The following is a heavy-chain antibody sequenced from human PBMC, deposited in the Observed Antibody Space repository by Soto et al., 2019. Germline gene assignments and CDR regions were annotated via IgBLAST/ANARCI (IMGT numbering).Heavy chain of an antibody. J-gene: IGHJ3*02. CDR3: AKYINAWYNDAFHI. CDR1: GFTFTSYA. CDR2: ISGSGGGT. V-gene: IGHV3-23*01. D-gene: IGHD1-1*01. Sequence: GGSLRLSCAASGFTFTSYAMSWVRQTPGKGLEWVSSISGSGGGTYYPDSVKGRFTISRDNSKNTVYLQMNSLRADDTALYYCAKYINAWYNDAFHIWGQGTMVTVSS.